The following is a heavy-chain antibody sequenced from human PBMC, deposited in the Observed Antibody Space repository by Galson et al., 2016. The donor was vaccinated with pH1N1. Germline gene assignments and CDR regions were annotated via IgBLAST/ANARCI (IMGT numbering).Heavy chain of an antibody. J-gene: IGHJ6*02. D-gene: IGHD3-16*01. Sequence: SLRLSCAASGFTFHDYTMHWVRQTPGKGLEWVSLVSWDGDSTYYADYVKGRFTVSRDNSKNSLYLQMNSLRSEDTALYYCAKEIQRGSCGMDVWGRGTTVTVSS. V-gene: IGHV3-43*01. CDR2: VSWDGDST. CDR1: GFTFHDYT. CDR3: AKEIQRGSCGMDV.